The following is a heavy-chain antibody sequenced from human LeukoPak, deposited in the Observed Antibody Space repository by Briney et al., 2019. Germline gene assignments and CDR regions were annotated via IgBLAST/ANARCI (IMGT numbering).Heavy chain of an antibody. D-gene: IGHD6-13*01. J-gene: IGHJ4*02. V-gene: IGHV3-74*01. CDR2: INTDGSST. CDR3: ARDGGSWYVGY. Sequence: PGGSLRLSCSASGFTLSNYWMHWVRQAPGKGLVWVSRINTDGSSTNYADSVKGRFTVSRDNAKNSLHLQMSSLRAEDTAVYYCARDGGSWYVGYWGQGTLVTVSS. CDR1: GFTLSNYW.